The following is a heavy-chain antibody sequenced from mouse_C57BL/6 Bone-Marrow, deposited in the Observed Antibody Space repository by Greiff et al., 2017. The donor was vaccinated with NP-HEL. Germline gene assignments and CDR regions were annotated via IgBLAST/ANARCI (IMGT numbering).Heavy chain of an antibody. J-gene: IGHJ2*01. CDR2: ISYDGSN. D-gene: IGHD2-10*02. CDR3: ARAYGNYLDY. Sequence: EVKLMESGPGLVKPSQSLSLTCSVTGYSITSGYYCNWIRRFPGNKLEWVGSISYDGSNNYSPSLTNRISITRDPSKNQFFLKLNSVTAEDTATYYCARAYGNYLDYWGQGTTLTVSS. CDR1: GYSITSGYY. V-gene: IGHV3-6*01.